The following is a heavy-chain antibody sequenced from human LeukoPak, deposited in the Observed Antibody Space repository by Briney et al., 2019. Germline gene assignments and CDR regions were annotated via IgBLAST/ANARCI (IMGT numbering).Heavy chain of an antibody. D-gene: IGHD5-12*01. Sequence: GGSLRLSCAASGFTFSSYAMHWVRQAPGKGLEWVAVISYDGSNKYYADSVKGRFTISRDNSKNTLYLQMNSLRAEDTAVYYCASALAPRWGQGTLVTVSS. V-gene: IGHV3-30-3*01. J-gene: IGHJ4*02. CDR2: ISYDGSNK. CDR1: GFTFSSYA. CDR3: ASALAPR.